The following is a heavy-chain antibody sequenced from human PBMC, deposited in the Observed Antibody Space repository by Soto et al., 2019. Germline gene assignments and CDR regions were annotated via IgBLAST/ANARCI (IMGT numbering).Heavy chain of an antibody. V-gene: IGHV3-48*03. J-gene: IGHJ6*02. Sequence: EEQLVESGGGLVHPGGSLRLSCSASGFTFSRYEMNWVRQGPGRGLEWISYISPSDSAAYYADSVKGRFTISRDNTKNALILQMNSLRVEDTAVYYCARTLKNQLPPYYYAMDVWGQGTTVTVSS. CDR3: ARTLKNQLPPYYYAMDV. CDR1: GFTFSRYE. CDR2: ISPSDSAA. D-gene: IGHD2-2*01.